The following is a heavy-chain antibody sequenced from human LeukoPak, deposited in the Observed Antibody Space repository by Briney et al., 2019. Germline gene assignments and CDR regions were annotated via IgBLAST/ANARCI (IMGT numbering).Heavy chain of an antibody. V-gene: IGHV3-7*01. CDR3: ARDKVGDYYYYGMDV. J-gene: IGHJ6*02. Sequence: PGGSLRLSCAASGFTFSSYAMSWVRQAPGKGLEWVANIKQDGSEKYYVDSVKGRFTISRDDAKNSLYLQMNSLRAEDTAVYYCARDKVGDYYYYGMDVWGQGTTVTVSS. D-gene: IGHD1-26*01. CDR2: IKQDGSEK. CDR1: GFTFSSYA.